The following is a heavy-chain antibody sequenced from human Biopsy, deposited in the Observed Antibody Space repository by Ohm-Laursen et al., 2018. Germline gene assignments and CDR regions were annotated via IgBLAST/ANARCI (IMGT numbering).Heavy chain of an antibody. D-gene: IGHD3-10*01. Sequence: SLRLSCSASGFSFSTYGIYWVRQAPDKGLEWVALTWDDGSHQYYADSVRGRFTISRDNSKNSLYLHINTLRVEDTAVYYCVTDRLDDITKVRGIMTDWGQGTLVIVSS. J-gene: IGHJ4*02. CDR1: GFSFSTYG. V-gene: IGHV3-33*07. CDR2: TWDDGSHQ. CDR3: VTDRLDDITKVRGIMTD.